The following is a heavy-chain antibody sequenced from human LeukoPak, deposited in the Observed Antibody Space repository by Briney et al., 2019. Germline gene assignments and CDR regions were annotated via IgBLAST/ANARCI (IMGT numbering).Heavy chain of an antibody. CDR2: MYYSGST. CDR1: GGSISSGDYY. Sequence: NPSETLSLTCTVSGGSISSGDYYWSWIRQPPGKGLEWIAYMYYSGSTYYNPSLKSRVTMSADTSKNQLSLKLNSVTAADTAMYYCARPYYYDSRIDPWGQGILVTVSS. CDR3: ARPYYYDSRIDP. D-gene: IGHD3-22*01. J-gene: IGHJ5*02. V-gene: IGHV4-30-4*01.